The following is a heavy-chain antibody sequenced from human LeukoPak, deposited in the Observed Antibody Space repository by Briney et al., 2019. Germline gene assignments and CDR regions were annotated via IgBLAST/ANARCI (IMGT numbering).Heavy chain of an antibody. V-gene: IGHV1-46*01. Sequence: ASVKVSCKASGYTFTSHSVHWVRQAPGQGLEWMGVISPGDGRITYSQKFQGGVTLTSDSSTSTVFMDLRGLRSEDTAVFYCARQQEVTTDSFYYAMDVWGQGTTVTVSS. CDR3: ARQQEVTTDSFYYAMDV. CDR1: GYTFTSHS. J-gene: IGHJ6*02. CDR2: ISPGDGRI. D-gene: IGHD4-11*01.